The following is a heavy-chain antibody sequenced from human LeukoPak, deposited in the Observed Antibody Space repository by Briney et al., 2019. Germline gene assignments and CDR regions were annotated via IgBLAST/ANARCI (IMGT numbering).Heavy chain of an antibody. V-gene: IGHV3-23*01. D-gene: IGHD2-15*01. CDR1: GFTFSSYA. J-gene: IGHJ4*02. CDR3: ANGGYCSGGSCYPYYFDY. CDR2: ISGRCVST. Sequence: GGSLRLSCAASGFTFSSYAMSWVRQAPGKGLEWVSAISGRCVSTYYADSVKGRFTISRDHSKNTLYLQMNSLRAEDTAVYYCANGGYCSGGSCYPYYFDYWGQGTLVTVSS.